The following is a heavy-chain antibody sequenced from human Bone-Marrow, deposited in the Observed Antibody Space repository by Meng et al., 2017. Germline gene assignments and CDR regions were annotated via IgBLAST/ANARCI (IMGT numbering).Heavy chain of an antibody. D-gene: IGHD6-19*01. CDR1: GGIFSNYV. V-gene: IGHV1-18*01. Sequence: ASVKVSCKALGGIFSNYVIGWVRQAPGQGLEWMGWISVYNGKTKYADKLQGRVTMTTDTSTSTAYMELRSLRSDDTAMYYCARVCYSSGWYDARPFDYWGQGTLVTVSS. CDR3: ARVCYSSGWYDARPFDY. CDR2: ISVYNGKT. J-gene: IGHJ4*02.